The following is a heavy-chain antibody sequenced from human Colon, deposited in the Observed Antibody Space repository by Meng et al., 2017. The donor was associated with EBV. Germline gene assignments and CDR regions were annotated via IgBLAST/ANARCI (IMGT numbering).Heavy chain of an antibody. Sequence: QVQLVQSGAEVRRPGSSVRVSCKTSGGSLTNFAINWVRQAPGQGLEWMGGIIPVYGATNYAQKFYGRVTITADESTSTAYMELSSLTFEDTAVYYCARDNGDKVTTPYFDFWGQGTLVTVSS. D-gene: IGHD2-8*01. J-gene: IGHJ4*02. CDR2: IIPVYGAT. V-gene: IGHV1-69*01. CDR3: ARDNGDKVTTPYFDF. CDR1: GGSLTNFA.